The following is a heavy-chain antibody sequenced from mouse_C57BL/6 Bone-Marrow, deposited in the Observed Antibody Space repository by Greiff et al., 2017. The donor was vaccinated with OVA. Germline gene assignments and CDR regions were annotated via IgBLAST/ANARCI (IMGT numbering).Heavy chain of an antibody. J-gene: IGHJ3*01. Sequence: QVHVKQSGAELVRPGASVTLSCKASGYTFTDYEMHWVKQTPVHGLEWIGAIDPETGGTAYNQKFKGKAILTADKSSSTAYMELRSLTSEDSAVYYCTFYDGYYLAWFAYWGQGTLVTVSA. CDR3: TFYDGYYLAWFAY. CDR2: IDPETGGT. D-gene: IGHD2-3*01. CDR1: GYTFTDYE. V-gene: IGHV1-15*01.